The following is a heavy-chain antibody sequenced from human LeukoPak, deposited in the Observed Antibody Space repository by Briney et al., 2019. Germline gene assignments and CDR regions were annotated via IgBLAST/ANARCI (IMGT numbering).Heavy chain of an antibody. Sequence: PSETLSLTCAVYGGSFSGYYWSWIRQPPGKGLEWIGEINHSGSTDYNPSLKSRVTISVDTSKNQFSLKLSSVTAADTAVYYCAYMTQGLNYWGQGTLVTVSS. V-gene: IGHV4-34*01. CDR3: AYMTQGLNY. CDR1: GGSFSGYY. CDR2: INHSGST. J-gene: IGHJ4*02.